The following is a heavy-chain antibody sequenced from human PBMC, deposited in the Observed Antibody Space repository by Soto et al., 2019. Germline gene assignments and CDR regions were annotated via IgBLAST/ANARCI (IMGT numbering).Heavy chain of an antibody. J-gene: IGHJ4*02. CDR3: ARHGMWHIVLVTAPHFDY. CDR1: GGSISSSSYY. Sequence: SDTLSLTCTVSGGSISSSSYYWCWIRHPPGKGLEWIGSIYYSGSTYYNPSLKSRVTISVDTSKNQFSLKLSSVTAADTAVYYCARHGMWHIVLVTAPHFDYWGQGTLVTVS. V-gene: IGHV4-39*01. CDR2: IYYSGST. D-gene: IGHD2-21*02.